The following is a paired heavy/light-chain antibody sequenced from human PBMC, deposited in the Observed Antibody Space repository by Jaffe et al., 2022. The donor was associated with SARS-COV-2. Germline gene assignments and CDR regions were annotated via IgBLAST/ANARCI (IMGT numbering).Heavy chain of an antibody. V-gene: IGHV4-31*03. CDR2: IYYSGNT. CDR3: ARDRRGQYTYGMDV. CDR1: GGSVNIANYY. Sequence: QVQLQESGPGLVKPSQTLSLTCTVSGGSVNIANYYWTWIRHHPGKGLEWIGYIYYSGNTYYNPSLKSRVTISLDTSENQFSLKLTSVTAADTAVYYCARDRRGQYTYGMDVWGQGTTVTVSS. D-gene: IGHD2-2*02. J-gene: IGHJ6*02.
Light chain of an antibody. J-gene: IGKJ1*01. CDR1: QSISNY. Sequence: DIQMTQSPSSLSASVGDTVTIPCRASQSISNYLNWYQQKPGKAPKLLIYSASSLQSGVPSRFSGTGSGTDFTLTIINLQPEDFATYWCQQIYNTPWTFGQGTKVEIK. V-gene: IGKV1-39*01. CDR2: SAS. CDR3: QQIYNTPWT.